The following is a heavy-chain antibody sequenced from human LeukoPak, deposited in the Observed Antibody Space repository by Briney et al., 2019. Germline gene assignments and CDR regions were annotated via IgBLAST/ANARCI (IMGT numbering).Heavy chain of an antibody. Sequence: GGSLRLSCAASGFTFSSYGMHWVRQAPGKGLEWVAFIRYDGSNKYYADPVKGRFTISRDNSKNTLYLQMNSLRAEDTAVYYCAKDVYGSGSYFDYWGQGTLVTVSS. V-gene: IGHV3-30*02. CDR2: IRYDGSNK. CDR3: AKDVYGSGSYFDY. CDR1: GFTFSSYG. D-gene: IGHD3-10*01. J-gene: IGHJ4*02.